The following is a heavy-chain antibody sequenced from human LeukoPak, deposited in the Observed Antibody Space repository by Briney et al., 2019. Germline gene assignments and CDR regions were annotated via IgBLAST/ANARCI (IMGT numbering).Heavy chain of an antibody. CDR1: GFTFSSYG. D-gene: IGHD1-26*01. CDR2: ISYDGSNK. Sequence: GGSLRLSCAASGFTFSSYGMHWVRQAPGKGLEWVAVISYDGSNKYYADSVKGRFTISRDNSKNTLYLQMNSLRAEDTAVYYCARVSDYDAFDIWGQGTMVTVSS. J-gene: IGHJ3*02. CDR3: ARVSDYDAFDI. V-gene: IGHV3-30*19.